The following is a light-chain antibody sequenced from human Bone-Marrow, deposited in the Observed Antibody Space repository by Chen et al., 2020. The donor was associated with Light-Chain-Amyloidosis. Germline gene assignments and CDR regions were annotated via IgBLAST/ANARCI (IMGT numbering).Light chain of an antibody. CDR1: QSVSSN. CDR2: GAS. CDR3: QQYNNWPLA. V-gene: IGKV3-15*01. Sequence: EIVMTQSPATLSVSPGETATLSCRASQSVSSNLAWYQQKPGQSPRLLIYGASSSATGIPARFIGSGSATDFTHPISSLQSEDFAVYYCQQYNNWPLAFGQGTSVEI. J-gene: IGKJ1*01.